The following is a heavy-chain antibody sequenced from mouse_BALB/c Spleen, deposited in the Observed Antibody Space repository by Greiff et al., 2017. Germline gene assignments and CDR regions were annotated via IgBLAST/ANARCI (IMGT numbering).Heavy chain of an antibody. CDR3: ARQGKYGNSPWFAY. D-gene: IGHD2-10*02. V-gene: IGHV4-1*02. J-gene: IGHJ3*01. Sequence: EVQGVESGGGLVQPGGSLKLSCAASGFDFSRYWMSWVRQAPGKGLEWIGEINPDSSTINYTPSLKDKFIISRDNAKNTLYLQMSKVRSEDTALYYCARQGKYGNSPWFAYWGQGTLVTVSA. CDR2: INPDSSTI. CDR1: GFDFSRYW.